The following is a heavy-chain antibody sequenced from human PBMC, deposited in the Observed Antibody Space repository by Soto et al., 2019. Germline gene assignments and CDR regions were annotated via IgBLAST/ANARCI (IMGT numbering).Heavy chain of an antibody. V-gene: IGHV4-31*03. CDR2: ISYSGST. D-gene: IGHD4-17*01. CDR3: ARSNGDYGDY. J-gene: IGHJ4*02. CDR1: GGSISSGGNY. Sequence: PSETLSLTCTVTGGSISSGGNYWSFIRQHPGTGMEWIGYISYSGSTYYNPSFKSRVTILVYTSKNQFSLILNSVSAADTAVYYCARSNGDYGDYWSQGMLVTVSS.